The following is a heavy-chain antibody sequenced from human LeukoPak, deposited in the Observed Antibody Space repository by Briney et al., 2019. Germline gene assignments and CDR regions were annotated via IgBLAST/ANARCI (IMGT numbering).Heavy chain of an antibody. CDR1: GASVSSSSYF. Sequence: SETLSLTCAVSGASVSSSSYFWGWIRQPPGEGPEWLGSVYYNGATYYNPSLKSRVTISLDTSKNQFSLKLSSVTAADTAVYYCARDKRVAGLYYWGQGTLVTVSS. CDR3: ARDKRVAGLYY. V-gene: IGHV4-39*02. D-gene: IGHD6-19*01. J-gene: IGHJ4*02. CDR2: VYYNGAT.